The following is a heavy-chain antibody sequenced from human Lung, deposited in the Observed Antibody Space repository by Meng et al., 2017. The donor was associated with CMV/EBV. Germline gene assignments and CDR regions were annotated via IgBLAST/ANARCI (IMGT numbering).Heavy chain of an antibody. CDR3: ARARFDY. CDR2: IYHSGST. J-gene: IGHJ4*02. Sequence: CTVSDYPISSGYYWGWVRQPPGKGLEWIGSIYHSGSTYYNPSLKSRVTISVDTSKNQFSLKLSSVTAADTAVYYCARARFDYWGQGTLVTVSS. CDR1: DYPISSGYY. V-gene: IGHV4-38-2*02.